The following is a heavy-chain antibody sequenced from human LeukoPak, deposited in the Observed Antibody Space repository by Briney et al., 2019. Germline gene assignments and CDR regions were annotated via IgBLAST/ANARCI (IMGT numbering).Heavy chain of an antibody. CDR3: ARDLVTVTKGFDI. V-gene: IGHV4-59*11. Sequence: SETLSLTCAVSAGSFSSHYWTWIRQPPGKGLEWIGYISYIGSTNYNPSLKSRVTISIDTSKNQFSLKLSSVTAADTAVNYCARDLVTVTKGFDIWGQGTMVTVSS. J-gene: IGHJ3*02. D-gene: IGHD4-17*01. CDR1: AGSFSSHY. CDR2: ISYIGST.